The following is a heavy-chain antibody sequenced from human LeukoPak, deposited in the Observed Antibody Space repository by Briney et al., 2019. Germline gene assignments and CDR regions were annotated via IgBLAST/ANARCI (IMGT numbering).Heavy chain of an antibody. Sequence: GASVKVSCKASGYTFTGYGISWVRQAPGQGLEWMGWISAYNGNTNYAQKLQGRVTMTTDTSTSTAYMELRSLRSDDTAVYYCARRTGYYDFWGGLYWFDPWGQGTLDTVSS. D-gene: IGHD3-3*01. CDR2: ISAYNGNT. CDR1: GYTFTGYG. CDR3: ARRTGYYDFWGGLYWFDP. V-gene: IGHV1-18*01. J-gene: IGHJ5*02.